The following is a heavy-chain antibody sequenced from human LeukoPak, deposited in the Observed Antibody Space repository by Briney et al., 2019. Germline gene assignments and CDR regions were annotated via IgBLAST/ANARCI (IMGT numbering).Heavy chain of an antibody. CDR2: IYYSGST. CDR3: ASNYYGSGSYRGPNDY. V-gene: IGHV4-61*05. D-gene: IGHD3-10*01. Sequence: SETLSLTCNVSGDPLNDNLYYWGWIRQSPGKGLEWIGYIYYSGSTSYNPSLKSRVTISADTSKNQFSLKLSSVTAADTAVYYCASNYYGSGSYRGPNDYWGQGTLVTVSS. J-gene: IGHJ4*02. CDR1: GDPLNDNLYY.